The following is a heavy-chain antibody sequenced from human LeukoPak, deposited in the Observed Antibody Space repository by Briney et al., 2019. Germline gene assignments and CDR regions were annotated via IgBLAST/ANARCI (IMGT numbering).Heavy chain of an antibody. CDR1: GFTLSSYW. J-gene: IGHJ4*02. V-gene: IGHV3-74*01. Sequence: GGSLRLSCAASGFTLSSYWLHWVRQAPGKGLVWVSHINIDGSNTRYADSVKGRFTISRDNAENTLYLQMNSLRVDDTAVYYCATSRTFDYWGQGTLVTVSS. CDR3: ATSRTFDY. CDR2: INIDGSNT.